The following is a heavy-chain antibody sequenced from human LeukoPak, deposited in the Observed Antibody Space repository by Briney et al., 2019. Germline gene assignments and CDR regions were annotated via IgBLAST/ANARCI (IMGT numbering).Heavy chain of an antibody. CDR3: ARAFGDEPGSFDY. Sequence: SETLSLTCTVSGGSISSYYWSWIRQPPGKGLEWIGYIYYSGSTNYKPSLKSRVTMSVDTSKNQFSLKLSSVTAADTAVYYCARAFGDEPGSFDYWGQGTLVTVSS. V-gene: IGHV4-59*08. D-gene: IGHD4-17*01. CDR1: GGSISSYY. CDR2: IYYSGST. J-gene: IGHJ4*02.